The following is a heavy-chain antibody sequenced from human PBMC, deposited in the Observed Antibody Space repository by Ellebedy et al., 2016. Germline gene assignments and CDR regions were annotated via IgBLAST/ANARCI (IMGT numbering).Heavy chain of an antibody. CDR3: RPGHYSGS. CDR1: GFTFSSYA. CDR2: ISGDGVST. J-gene: IGHJ4*02. V-gene: IGHV3-23*01. Sequence: GESLKISXAASGFTFSSYAMSWVRQVPGRGLEWVATISGDGVSTHFADSVKGRFTISRDNSKNTLYLQMYSLRAEDTAIYYCRPGHYSGSWGQGTLVTVSS.